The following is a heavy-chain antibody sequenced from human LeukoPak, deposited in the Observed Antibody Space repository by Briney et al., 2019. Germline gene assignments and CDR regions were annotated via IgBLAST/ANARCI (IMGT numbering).Heavy chain of an antibody. CDR1: GYTFTGYY. CDR3: AREGHYYYYGMDV. Sequence: ASVKVSCKASGYTFTGYYMHWVRQAPGQGLEWMGWINPNSGGTNYAQKFQGWVTMTRDTSISTAYMELSRLRSDDTAVYYCAREGHYYYYGMDVWGQGTTVTVSS. V-gene: IGHV1-2*04. J-gene: IGHJ6*02. CDR2: INPNSGGT.